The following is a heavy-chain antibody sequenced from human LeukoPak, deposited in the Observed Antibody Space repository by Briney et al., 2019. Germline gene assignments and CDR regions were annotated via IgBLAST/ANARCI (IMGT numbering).Heavy chain of an antibody. J-gene: IGHJ4*02. CDR3: ASYQQWLVKGTFDY. CDR1: GGTFSSYD. Sequence: SVKVSCKASGGTFSSYDISRVRQAPGQGLEWMGGIIPIFGTANYAQKFQGRVTITADESTSTAYMELSSLRSEDTAVYYCASYQQWLVKGTFDYWGQGTLVTVSS. CDR2: IIPIFGTA. D-gene: IGHD6-19*01. V-gene: IGHV1-69*01.